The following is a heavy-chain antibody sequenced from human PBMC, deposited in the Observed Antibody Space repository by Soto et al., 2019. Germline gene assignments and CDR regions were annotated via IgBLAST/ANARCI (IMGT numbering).Heavy chain of an antibody. Sequence: ASVKVSCKASCYTFNNYGITWVRQAPGQGLEWMGWMSTYHGYANYAQNVQGRVTMTTDTSTTTAYMELRSLRSDDTAVYYCARNGSGTYYTVPDYWGQGTLVTVSS. CDR1: CYTFNNYG. J-gene: IGHJ4*02. CDR3: ARNGSGTYYTVPDY. CDR2: MSTYHGYA. V-gene: IGHV1-18*04. D-gene: IGHD3-10*01.